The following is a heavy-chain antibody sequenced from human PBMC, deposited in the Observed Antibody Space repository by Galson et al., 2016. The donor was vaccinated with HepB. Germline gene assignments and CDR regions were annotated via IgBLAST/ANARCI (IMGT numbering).Heavy chain of an antibody. V-gene: IGHV5-10-1*01. CDR3: ARHCSGGSCYHPDY. Sequence: QSGAEVKKPGESLRISCKTSGYSFTRYWISWVRQMPGKGLEWMGRLDPSGSYTQYRPSFRGHVTISVDKSTSTAYLEFTSLKASDNAMYYCARHCSGGSCYHPDYWGQGTLVTVSS. D-gene: IGHD2-15*01. J-gene: IGHJ4*02. CDR1: GYSFTRYW. CDR2: LDPSGSYT.